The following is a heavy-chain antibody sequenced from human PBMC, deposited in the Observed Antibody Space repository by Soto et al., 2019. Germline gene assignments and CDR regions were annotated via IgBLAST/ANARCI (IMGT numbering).Heavy chain of an antibody. D-gene: IGHD6-6*01. CDR1: GFTFSSYA. Sequence: GGSLRLSCAASGFTFSSYAMSWVRQAPGKGLEWVSAISGSGGSTYYADAVKGRFTISRDNSKNTLYLQMNSLRAEDTAVYYCAKPADLEYSSSAGYYGMDVWGQGTTVTVSS. J-gene: IGHJ6*02. CDR3: AKPADLEYSSSAGYYGMDV. V-gene: IGHV3-23*01. CDR2: ISGSGGST.